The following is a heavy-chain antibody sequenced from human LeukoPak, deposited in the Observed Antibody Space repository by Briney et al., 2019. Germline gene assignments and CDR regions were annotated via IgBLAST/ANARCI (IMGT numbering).Heavy chain of an antibody. V-gene: IGHV4-59*01. CDR1: GGSISSYY. CDR3: ARLAAAGLDY. D-gene: IGHD6-13*01. J-gene: IGHJ4*02. CDR2: TYYSGST. Sequence: SETLSLTCTVSGGSISSYYWSWIRQPPGKGLEWIGYTYYSGSTNYNPSLKSRVTISVDTSKNQFSLKLSSVTAADTAVYYCARLAAAGLDYWGQGTLVTVSS.